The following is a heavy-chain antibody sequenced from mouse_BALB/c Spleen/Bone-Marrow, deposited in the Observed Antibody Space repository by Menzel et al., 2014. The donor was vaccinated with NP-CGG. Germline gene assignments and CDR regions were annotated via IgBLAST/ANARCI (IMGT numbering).Heavy chain of an antibody. CDR2: INSDGGIT. J-gene: IGHJ4*01. CDR3: ARHGFYYARDY. CDR1: DYEFPSHD. V-gene: IGHV5-2*01. Sequence: DVRVVAAGGCLVQPGESLIRSCELNDYEFPSHDLSWVRKTPEKRLGLVAAINSDGGITNYPDTMERRFTISRDNTKKTLYLQMRSLRSEDTALYDCARHGFYYARDYWGQGTSVTVSS.